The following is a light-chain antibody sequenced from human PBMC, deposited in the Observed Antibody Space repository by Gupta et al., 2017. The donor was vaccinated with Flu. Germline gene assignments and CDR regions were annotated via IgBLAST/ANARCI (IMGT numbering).Light chain of an antibody. V-gene: IGKV1-39*01. CDR2: AAS. CDR3: QQSYIAPYT. CDR1: QSINNY. J-gene: IGKJ2*01. Sequence: DLQMNQSPSSLSASVGDRVTITCRESQSINNYFIWYQQKPGEAPKLLIYAASSLHSGVPSRFSGGGSGTDFTLTNSSLQPEDFAAYYCQQSYIAPYTFGQGTKLEIK.